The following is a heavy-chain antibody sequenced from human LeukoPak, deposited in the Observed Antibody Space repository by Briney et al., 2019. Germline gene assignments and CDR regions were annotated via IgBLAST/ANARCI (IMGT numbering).Heavy chain of an antibody. Sequence: ASVKVSRKASGYSFTNYYMHWVRQAPGQGLEWMGVINPSGGSTSYAQKFQGRVTMTRDTFTSTVYMELSSLRSEDTAVYYCARYCSSTSCYEEIFDYWGQGTLVTVSS. CDR3: ARYCSSTSCYEEIFDY. J-gene: IGHJ4*02. V-gene: IGHV1-46*01. D-gene: IGHD2-2*01. CDR2: INPSGGST. CDR1: GYSFTNYY.